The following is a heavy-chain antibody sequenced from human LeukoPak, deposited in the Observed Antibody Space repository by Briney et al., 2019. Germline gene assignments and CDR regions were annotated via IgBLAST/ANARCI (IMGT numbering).Heavy chain of an antibody. Sequence: SETLTLTCTVSGGSISTGDYYWIWMRPPPGQGLEWFGNIYYSGRTYYSPSLKSRFTISVDTSKTHFSLKLSSVTAADTAVYYCARVSRVYLGVPPGGMDVWGQGTTVTVSS. CDR1: GGSISTGDYY. V-gene: IGHV4-30-4*08. CDR2: IYYSGRT. CDR3: ARVSRVYLGVPPGGMDV. D-gene: IGHD3-10*01. J-gene: IGHJ6*02.